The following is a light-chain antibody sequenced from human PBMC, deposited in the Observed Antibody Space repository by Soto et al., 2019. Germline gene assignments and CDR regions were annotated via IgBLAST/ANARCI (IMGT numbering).Light chain of an antibody. CDR3: HQYNNWPPWT. J-gene: IGKJ1*01. V-gene: IGKV3-15*01. Sequence: EIVMTQSPTTLSVSAGERATLSCRTSQSISTNLAWYQQKPGQAPRLLIYGASTRAPGIPARFSGSGSGTEFTLTISSLQSEDFAVYFCHQYNNWPPWTFGQGTKVEI. CDR2: GAS. CDR1: QSISTN.